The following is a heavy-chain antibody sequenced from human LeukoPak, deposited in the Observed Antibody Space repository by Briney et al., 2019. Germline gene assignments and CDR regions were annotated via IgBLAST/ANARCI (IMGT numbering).Heavy chain of an antibody. CDR1: GFTFSSYN. V-gene: IGHV3-21*01. Sequence: PGGPLRLSCAASGFTFSSYNMNWVRQAPGKGLEWVSSISSSSSYIYYADSLKGRFTISRDNAKNSLYLQMNSLRAEDTAVYHCARGDSSFDYWGQGTLVTVSS. D-gene: IGHD3-22*01. CDR2: ISSSSSYI. CDR3: ARGDSSFDY. J-gene: IGHJ4*02.